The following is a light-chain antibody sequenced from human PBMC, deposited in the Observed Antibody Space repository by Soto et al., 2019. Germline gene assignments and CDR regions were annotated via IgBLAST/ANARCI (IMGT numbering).Light chain of an antibody. J-gene: IGKJ4*01. CDR1: QSVNTNS. V-gene: IGKV3-20*01. CDR3: QQFTASSAT. Sequence: EILLTQSPGTLSLSPGERATLSCRASQSVNTNSLAWYQQKPGQAPGLLIYSTFSRATGIPDRFSGSGSGTDFTLTISRLEPEDFAVYYCQQFTASSATFGGGTRVEIK. CDR2: STF.